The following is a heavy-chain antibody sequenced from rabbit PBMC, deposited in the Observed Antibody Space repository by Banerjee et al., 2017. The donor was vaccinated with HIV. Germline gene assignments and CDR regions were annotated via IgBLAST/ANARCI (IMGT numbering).Heavy chain of an antibody. CDR3: ARDLGGSCDL. J-gene: IGHJ6*01. V-gene: IGHV1S40*01. D-gene: IGHD5-1*01. Sequence: QSLEESGGDLVKPGASLTLTCTASGFSFSSSDYMCWVRQAPGKGLEWIACIYTGDGNTYYATWAKGRFTISKTSSTTVTLQMTSLTAADTATYFCARDLGGSCDLWGQGTLVTVS. CDR2: IYTGDGNT. CDR1: GFSFSSSDY.